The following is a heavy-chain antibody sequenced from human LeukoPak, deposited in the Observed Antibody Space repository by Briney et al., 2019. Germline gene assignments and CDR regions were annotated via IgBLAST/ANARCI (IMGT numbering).Heavy chain of an antibody. CDR3: ARLRGIQLWLRYFDY. CDR2: IYHSGST. D-gene: IGHD5-18*01. V-gene: IGHV4-30-4*07. Sequence: PSETLSLTCAVSGGSISSGAYSWSWIRQPPGKGLEWIGYIYHSGSTYYNPSLKSRVTMSVDTSKNQFSLKLSSVTAADTAVYYCARLRGIQLWLRYFDYWGQGTLVTVSS. J-gene: IGHJ4*02. CDR1: GGSISSGAYS.